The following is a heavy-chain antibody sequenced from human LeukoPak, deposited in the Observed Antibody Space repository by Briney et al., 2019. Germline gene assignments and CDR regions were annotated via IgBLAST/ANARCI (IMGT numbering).Heavy chain of an antibody. CDR1: GYTFTGYY. Sequence: ASVKVSCKASGYTFTGYYMHWVRQAPGQGLEWMGWINPNSGGTNYAQKFQGRVTMTRDTSTSTVYMELSSLRSEDTAVYYCARDAASNVLLWFGEDYYFDYWGQGTLVTVSS. CDR2: INPNSGGT. J-gene: IGHJ4*02. D-gene: IGHD3-10*01. V-gene: IGHV1-2*02. CDR3: ARDAASNVLLWFGEDYYFDY.